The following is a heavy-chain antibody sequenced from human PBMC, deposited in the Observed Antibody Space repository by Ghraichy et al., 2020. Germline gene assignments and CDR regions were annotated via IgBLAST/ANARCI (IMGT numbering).Heavy chain of an antibody. CDR2: ISGSGGDT. CDR1: GFTFTNYT. Sequence: LSLTCVASGFTFTNYTMNWVRQPPGKGLEWVSAISGSGGDTYYADSVKGRFTISRDNSKNTLYLQMNSLRAEDTAVYYCASPRYSSGWGELDYWGQGTLVTVSS. D-gene: IGHD6-19*01. CDR3: ASPRYSSGWGELDY. V-gene: IGHV3-23*01. J-gene: IGHJ4*02.